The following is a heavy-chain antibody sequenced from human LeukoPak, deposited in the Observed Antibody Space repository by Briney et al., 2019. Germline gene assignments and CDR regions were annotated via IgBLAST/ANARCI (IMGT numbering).Heavy chain of an antibody. V-gene: IGHV3-23*01. D-gene: IGHD4/OR15-4a*01. J-gene: IGHJ4*02. CDR2: ISISSDMT. CDR3: ANEEVPNDY. CDR1: GFPFSSHA. Sequence: GSLRLSCEVSGFPFSSHAMSWVRQAPGRGLEWVSGISISSDMTYYADSVQGRFIISRDNSKNTVFLQMDSLRVEDTAVYYCANEEVPNDYWGRGSLVPVSS.